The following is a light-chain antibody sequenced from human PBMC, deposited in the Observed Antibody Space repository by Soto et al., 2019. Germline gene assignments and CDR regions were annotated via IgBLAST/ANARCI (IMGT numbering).Light chain of an antibody. CDR1: QGISSW. CDR2: AAS. Sequence: DIQMTQSPSFVSASVGDRVTFTCRASQGISSWLGWYQQKPGKAPKLLIYAASSLQSGVPSRFSGSGSGTEFPLSISSLQPEDSATYYCQQTNSFPPTFGGGTKVEIK. J-gene: IGKJ4*01. V-gene: IGKV1-12*01. CDR3: QQTNSFPPT.